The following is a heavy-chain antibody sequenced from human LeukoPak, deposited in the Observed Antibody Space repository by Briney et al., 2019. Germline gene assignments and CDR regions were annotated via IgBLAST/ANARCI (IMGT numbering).Heavy chain of an antibody. J-gene: IGHJ6*03. CDR3: ARDEYSSSLWGYYYYMDV. V-gene: IGHV1-18*01. CDR1: GYTFTSYG. Sequence: ASVKVSCKASGYTFTSYGISWVRQAPGQGLEWMGWISAYNGNTNYAQKLQGRVTMTTDTSTSTAYMELRSLRSDDTAVYYCARDEYSSSLWGYYYYMDVWGKGTTVTVSS. CDR2: ISAYNGNT. D-gene: IGHD6-6*01.